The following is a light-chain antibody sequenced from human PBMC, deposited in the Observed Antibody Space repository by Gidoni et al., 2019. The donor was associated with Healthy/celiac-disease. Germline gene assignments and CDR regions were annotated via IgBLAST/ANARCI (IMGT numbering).Light chain of an antibody. CDR2: KAS. V-gene: IGKV1-5*03. CDR3: QPYNSYSRT. J-gene: IGKJ1*01. Sequence: DIQMTHTPSTLSASVGDRVNIPCRASQGISSWLAWYQQKPGKAPQLLLYKASSLERGVPSRFSGSGSGTEFTLTISSLQPDDFATYYCQPYNSYSRTFGQGTKVELK. CDR1: QGISSW.